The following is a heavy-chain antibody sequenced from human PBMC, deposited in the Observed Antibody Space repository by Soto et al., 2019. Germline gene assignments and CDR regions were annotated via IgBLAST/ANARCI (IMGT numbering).Heavy chain of an antibody. CDR2: ISYDGSNK. CDR1: GFTFSSYG. Sequence: QVQLVESGGGVVQPGRSLRLSCAASGFTFSSYGMHWFRQAPGKGLEWVAVISYDGSNKYYADSVKGRFTISRDNSKNTLYLQMNSLRADNTAVYYCAKIGRGYYDSSGYYMVAYWGQGTLVTVS. V-gene: IGHV3-30*18. CDR3: AKIGRGYYDSSGYYMVAY. D-gene: IGHD3-22*01. J-gene: IGHJ4*02.